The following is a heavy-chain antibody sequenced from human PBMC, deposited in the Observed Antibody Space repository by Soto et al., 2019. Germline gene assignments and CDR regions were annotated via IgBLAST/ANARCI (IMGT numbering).Heavy chain of an antibody. CDR3: ARGLRGNGNYVTLRYYFGY. D-gene: IGHD1-7*01. CDR2: INHSGST. CDR1: GGSFSGYY. V-gene: IGHV4-34*01. Sequence: PSETLSLTCAVYGGSFSGYYWSWIRQPPGKGLEWIGEINHSGSTNYNPSLKSRVTISVDTSKNQFSLKLSSVTAAATAAYSCARGLRGNGNYVTLRYYFGYWGQGTLVTVSS. J-gene: IGHJ4*02.